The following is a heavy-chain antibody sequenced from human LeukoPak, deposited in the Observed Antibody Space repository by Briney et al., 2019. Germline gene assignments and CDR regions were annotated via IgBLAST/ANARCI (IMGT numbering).Heavy chain of an antibody. CDR2: FDPEDGET. Sequence: ASVKVSCKVSGYTLTGLSMHWVRQAPGKGLEWMGGFDPEDGETIYAQKFQGRVTMTEDTSTDTAYMELSSLRSEDTAVYYCATVRPRNLLRFLEWLSPRYGMDVWGQGTTVTASS. J-gene: IGHJ6*02. CDR1: GYTLTGLS. V-gene: IGHV1-24*01. D-gene: IGHD3-3*01. CDR3: ATVRPRNLLRFLEWLSPRYGMDV.